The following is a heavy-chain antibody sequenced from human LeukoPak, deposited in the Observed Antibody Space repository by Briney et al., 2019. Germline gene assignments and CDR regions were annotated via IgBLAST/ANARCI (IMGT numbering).Heavy chain of an antibody. D-gene: IGHD6-13*01. J-gene: IGHJ4*02. CDR1: GGSISSYY. CDR3: ARERIAAAELNGVFDY. V-gene: IGHV4-59*01. Sequence: SETLSLTCTVSGGSISSYYWSWIRQPPGKGLEWIGYIYYSGSTNYNPSLKSRVTISVDTSKNQFSLKLSSVTAADTAVYYCARERIAAAELNGVFDYWGQGTLVTVSS. CDR2: IYYSGST.